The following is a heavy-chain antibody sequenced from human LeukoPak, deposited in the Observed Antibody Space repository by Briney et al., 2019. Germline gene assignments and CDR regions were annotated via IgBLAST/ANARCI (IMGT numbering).Heavy chain of an antibody. CDR1: GGSISSSSYY. Sequence: SETLSLTCTVSGGSISSSSYYWGWIRQPPGKGLEWIGSIYYSGSTYYNPSLKSRVTISVDTSKNQFSLKLSSVTAADTAVYYCARGPDRIRVLSGPRFDYWGQGTLVTVSS. J-gene: IGHJ4*02. CDR3: ARGPDRIRVLSGPRFDY. D-gene: IGHD3-3*01. V-gene: IGHV4-39*07. CDR2: IYYSGST.